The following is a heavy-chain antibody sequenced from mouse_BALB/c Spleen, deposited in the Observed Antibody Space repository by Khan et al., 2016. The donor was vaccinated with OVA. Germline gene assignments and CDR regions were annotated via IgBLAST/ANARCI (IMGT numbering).Heavy chain of an antibody. CDR2: INPYNGGT. CDR3: ARSASYGNYVEAWFAY. J-gene: IGHJ3*01. Sequence: VQLQQSGPELVKPGGSMKISCKASGDSFTGYTMNWMKQSHGKNLEWIGLINPYNGGTSYNQKFKGKATLTVDKSSSTAYMDLHSLTSEDSAVYYCARSASYGNYVEAWFAYWGQGTLVTVSA. D-gene: IGHD2-10*01. CDR1: GDSFTGYT. V-gene: IGHV1S135*01.